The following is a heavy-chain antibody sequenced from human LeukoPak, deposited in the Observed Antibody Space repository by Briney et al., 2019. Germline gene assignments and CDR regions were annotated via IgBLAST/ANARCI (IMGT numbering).Heavy chain of an antibody. J-gene: IGHJ6*03. CDR1: GFTFSSYW. CDR3: ARADYSNYVKYYYYYMDV. D-gene: IGHD4-11*01. CDR2: IKQDGSGK. Sequence: GGSLRLSCAASGFTFSSYWMSWVRQAPGKGLEWVANIKQDGSGKYYVDSVKGRFTISRDNAKNSLYLQMNSLRAEDTAVYYCARADYSNYVKYYYYYMDVWGKGTTVTVSS. V-gene: IGHV3-7*04.